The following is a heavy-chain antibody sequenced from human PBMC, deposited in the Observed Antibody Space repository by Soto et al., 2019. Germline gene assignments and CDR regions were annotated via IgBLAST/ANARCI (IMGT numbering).Heavy chain of an antibody. V-gene: IGHV1-18*01. Sequence: ASVKVSCKASGYTFTSYGISWVRQAPGQGLEWMGWISAYNGNTNYAQKLQGRVTMTTDTSTSTAYMELRSLSSDDTAEYYSTREGVVGVAATNCFDPWGQGTLVTVS. CDR2: ISAYNGNT. CDR1: GYTFTSYG. D-gene: IGHD2-15*01. CDR3: TREGVVGVAATNCFDP. J-gene: IGHJ5*02.